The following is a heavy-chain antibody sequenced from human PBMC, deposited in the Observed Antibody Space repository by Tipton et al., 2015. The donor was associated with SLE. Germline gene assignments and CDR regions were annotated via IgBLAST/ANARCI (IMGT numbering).Heavy chain of an antibody. Sequence: GSLRLSCAASGFTFSSYSMNWVRQAPGKGPEWVSSINSRSIYIYDADSVRGRFTISRDNAKKSVYLQMKSLRVDDTAVYYCARYGDSWPEAFDIWGRGTMVAVSS. CDR2: INSRSIYI. V-gene: IGHV3-21*04. CDR3: ARYGDSWPEAFDI. J-gene: IGHJ3*02. D-gene: IGHD4-17*01. CDR1: GFTFSSYS.